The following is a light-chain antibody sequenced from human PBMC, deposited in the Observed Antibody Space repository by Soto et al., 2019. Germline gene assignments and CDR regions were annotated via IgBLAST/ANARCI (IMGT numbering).Light chain of an antibody. CDR1: SSDVGGYNY. Sequence: QSALTQPASVSGSPGQSITISCTGTSSDVGGYNYVSWYRQHPGKAPKLMIYAVTDQPSGVSSRFSGSKSGNTASLTISGLQAEDEADYYCSSYTSSSTLFGTGTKVTVL. CDR2: AVT. CDR3: SSYTSSSTL. J-gene: IGLJ1*01. V-gene: IGLV2-14*01.